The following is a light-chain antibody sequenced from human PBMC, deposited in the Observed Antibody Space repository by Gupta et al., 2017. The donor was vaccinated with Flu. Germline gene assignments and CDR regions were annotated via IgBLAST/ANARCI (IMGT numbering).Light chain of an antibody. CDR3: QQINKWPRT. J-gene: IGKJ1*01. CDR2: AAT. CDR1: QSIGTD. Sequence: TQFPGSLSVSRGDRASLSGRASQSIGTDIAWYQHRPGQSPRLLINAATSRATGVPARISGSGSGTDFTLTIADLQSEDVAIYYCQQINKWPRTFGQGTTFDIK. V-gene: IGKV3-15*01.